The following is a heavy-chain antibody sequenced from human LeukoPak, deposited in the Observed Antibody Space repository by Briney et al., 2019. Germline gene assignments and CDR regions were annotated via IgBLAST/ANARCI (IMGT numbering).Heavy chain of an antibody. CDR2: INPNSGGT. J-gene: IGHJ4*02. CDR1: GYTFTGYY. D-gene: IGHD2-2*01. Sequence: ASVKVSCKASGYTFTGYYMHWVRQAPGQGLEWMGWINPNSGGTNYAQKFQGRVTMTRDTSISTAYMELSRLRSDDTAVYYCARGDIVVVPAAHSRDYWGQGTLVTVS. V-gene: IGHV1-2*02. CDR3: ARGDIVVVPAAHSRDY.